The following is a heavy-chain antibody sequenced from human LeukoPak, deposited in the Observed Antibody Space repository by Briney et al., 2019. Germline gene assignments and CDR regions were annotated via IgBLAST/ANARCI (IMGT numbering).Heavy chain of an antibody. V-gene: IGHV3-23*01. CDR3: AGVVTTPSYYGMDV. CDR1: GFTFSSYA. Sequence: GGSLRLSCATSGFTFSSYAMSWVRQAPGKGLEWVSGISGSGGSTYYADSVKGRFTISRDNAKNSLYLQMNSLRAEDTAVYYCAGVVTTPSYYGMDVWGQGTTVTVSS. D-gene: IGHD2-21*02. CDR2: ISGSGGST. J-gene: IGHJ6*02.